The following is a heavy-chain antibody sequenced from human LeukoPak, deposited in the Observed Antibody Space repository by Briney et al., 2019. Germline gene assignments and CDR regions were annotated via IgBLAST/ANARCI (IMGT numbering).Heavy chain of an antibody. V-gene: IGHV4-34*01. CDR2: INHSGST. Sequence: PSETLSLTCAVYGGSFSGYYWSWIRQPPGKGLEWIGEINHSGSTNYNPSLKSRVTVSVDTSKNQFSLKLSSVTAADTAVYYCARGLYYYDSSGYERDDAFDIWGQGTMVTVSS. CDR1: GGSFSGYY. J-gene: IGHJ3*02. D-gene: IGHD3-22*01. CDR3: ARGLYYYDSSGYERDDAFDI.